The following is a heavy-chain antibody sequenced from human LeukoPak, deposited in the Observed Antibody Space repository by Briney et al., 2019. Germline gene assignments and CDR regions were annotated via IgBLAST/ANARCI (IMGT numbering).Heavy chain of an antibody. CDR3: LREAWLL. J-gene: IGHJ4*02. V-gene: IGHV3-23*01. Sequence: GGSLRLSCAASGFTFSNYRYSWVRQAPGKGLEWIATISSSGDSTDYADSVKGLFTVSRDNSKNTLFMHLSSLRAADMSMYSCLREAWLLWGQGALVTVSS. CDR1: GFTFSNYR. CDR2: ISSSGDST. D-gene: IGHD5-12*01.